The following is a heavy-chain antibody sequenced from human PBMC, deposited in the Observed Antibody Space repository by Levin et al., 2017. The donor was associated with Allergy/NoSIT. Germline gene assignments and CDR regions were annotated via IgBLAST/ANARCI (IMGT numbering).Heavy chain of an antibody. CDR1: GGTFSSYA. V-gene: IGHV1-69*13. CDR2: IIPIFGTA. D-gene: IGHD5-18*01. CDR3: ARSTAPLRYYGMDV. Sequence: ASVKVSCKASGGTFSSYAISWVRQAPGQGLEWMGGIIPIFGTANYAQKFQGRVTITADESTSTAYMELSSLRSEDTAVYYCARSTAPLRYYGMDVWGQGTTVTVSS. J-gene: IGHJ6*02.